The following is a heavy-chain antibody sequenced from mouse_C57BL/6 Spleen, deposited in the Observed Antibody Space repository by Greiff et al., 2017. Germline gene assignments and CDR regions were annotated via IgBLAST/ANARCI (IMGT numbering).Heavy chain of an antibody. Sequence: QVQLQQSGPELVKPGASVKISCKASGYAFSSSWMNWVQQRPGKGLEWIGRIYPGDGDTNYNGKFKGKATLTADKSSSTAYMQLSSLTSEDSAVYFCASLITTVVPFDYWGQGTTLTVSS. J-gene: IGHJ2*01. CDR2: IYPGDGDT. CDR3: ASLITTVVPFDY. V-gene: IGHV1-82*01. CDR1: GYAFSSSW. D-gene: IGHD1-1*01.